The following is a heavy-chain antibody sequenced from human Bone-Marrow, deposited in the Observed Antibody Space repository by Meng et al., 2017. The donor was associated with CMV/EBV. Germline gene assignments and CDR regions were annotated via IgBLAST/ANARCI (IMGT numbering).Heavy chain of an antibody. Sequence: GGSLRLSCAASGFVASGFSFSDFGMHWVRQAPGKGLEWVAFIRYDGIDKYYIDSVKGRFTISRDDSKNTLYLQMSSLRAEDTAVYYCASISGWGDFDYWGQGTLVTVSS. CDR3: ASISGWGDFDY. J-gene: IGHJ4*02. V-gene: IGHV3-30*02. CDR1: GFSFSDFG. CDR2: IRYDGIDK. D-gene: IGHD6-19*01.